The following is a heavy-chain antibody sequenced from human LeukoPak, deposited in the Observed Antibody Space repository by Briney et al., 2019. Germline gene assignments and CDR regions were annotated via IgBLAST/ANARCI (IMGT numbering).Heavy chain of an antibody. Sequence: PGGSLRLSCAASGFTFSSYAMHWVRQAPGKGLEWVAVISYDGSNKYYADSVKGRFTISRDNSKNTLYLQMNSLRAEDTAVYYCARSPDYQFDYWGQGTLVTVSS. CDR2: ISYDGSNK. CDR1: GFTFSSYA. D-gene: IGHD2-2*01. CDR3: ARSPDYQFDY. J-gene: IGHJ4*02. V-gene: IGHV3-30-3*01.